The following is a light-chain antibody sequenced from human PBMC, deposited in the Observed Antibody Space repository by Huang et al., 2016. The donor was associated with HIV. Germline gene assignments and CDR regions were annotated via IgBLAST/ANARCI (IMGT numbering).Light chain of an antibody. J-gene: IGKJ1*01. Sequence: VMTQSPATLSVSPGERATLSCRPSQSVSSNLAWYQQKPGQAPRLLIFGASTRATGIPARFSGSGSGTEFTLTISSLQSEDFAVYYCQQYNNWPPWTFGQGTKVEIK. CDR1: QSVSSN. V-gene: IGKV3-15*01. CDR3: QQYNNWPPWT. CDR2: GAS.